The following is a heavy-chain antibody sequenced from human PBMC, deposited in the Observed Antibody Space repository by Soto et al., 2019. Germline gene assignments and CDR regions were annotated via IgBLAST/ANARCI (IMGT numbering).Heavy chain of an antibody. V-gene: IGHV3-23*01. CDR3: AKVPKYYGSGSYYDY. Sequence: GGSLRLSCTASGFTFSSYAMSWVRQAPGKGLEWVSAIGGSGGSTYYADSVKGRFTIPRDNSKNTLYLQMNTLRAEDTAVYYCAKVPKYYGSGSYYDYWGQGTLVTVSS. J-gene: IGHJ4*02. CDR2: IGGSGGST. D-gene: IGHD3-10*01. CDR1: GFTFSSYA.